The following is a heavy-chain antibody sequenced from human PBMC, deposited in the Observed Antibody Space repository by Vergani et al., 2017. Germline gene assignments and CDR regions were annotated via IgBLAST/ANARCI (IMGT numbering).Heavy chain of an antibody. V-gene: IGHV3-11*06. Sequence: QVQLVESGGGLVKPGGSLRLSCAASGFTFSDYYMSWIRQAPGKGLEWVSYISSSISYTNYADSVKGRFTISRDNAKNSLYLQMNSLRAEDTAVYYCARDTLPPYSSSWGYWGQGTLVTVSS. CDR2: ISSSISYT. D-gene: IGHD6-13*01. J-gene: IGHJ4*02. CDR1: GFTFSDYY. CDR3: ARDTLPPYSSSWGY.